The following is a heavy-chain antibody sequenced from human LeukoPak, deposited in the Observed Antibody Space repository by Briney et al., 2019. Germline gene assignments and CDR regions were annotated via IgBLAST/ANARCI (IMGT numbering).Heavy chain of an antibody. Sequence: GGSLRLSCAASGFTFSSYAMSWVRQAPGKGLEWVSAISGSGGSTYYADSVKGRFTISRDNSKNTLYLQMNSLRAEDTAVYYCAKGAGLEGYCSSTSCHDFDYWDQGTLVTVSS. J-gene: IGHJ4*02. CDR1: GFTFSSYA. CDR3: AKGAGLEGYCSSTSCHDFDY. CDR2: ISGSGGST. D-gene: IGHD2-2*01. V-gene: IGHV3-23*01.